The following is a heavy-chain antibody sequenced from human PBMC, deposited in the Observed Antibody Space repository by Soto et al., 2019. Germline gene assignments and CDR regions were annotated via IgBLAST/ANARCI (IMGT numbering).Heavy chain of an antibody. D-gene: IGHD6-19*01. V-gene: IGHV3-23*01. Sequence: GGSLRLSCAASGFTFCSYAMGWVRQAPGKGLEWVSAISGNTYYADSVKGRFTISRDNSKNTLYLQMNSLRVDDTAVYYCAKDSGYSSGRNFDYWGQGTLVTVSS. CDR3: AKDSGYSSGRNFDY. CDR1: GFTFCSYA. CDR2: ISGNT. J-gene: IGHJ4*02.